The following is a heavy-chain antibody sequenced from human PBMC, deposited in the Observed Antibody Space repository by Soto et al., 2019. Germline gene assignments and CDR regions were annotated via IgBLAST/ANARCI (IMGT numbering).Heavy chain of an antibody. CDR2: IRGSGDTT. CDR3: AKDGGGGYIAGIDY. Sequence: LRLSCAASGFTFSAFAMSWVRQAPGKGLEWVSAIRGSGDTTYYADSVRGRFTISRDNSKNTLHLQMNSLRAEDTAVYYCAKDGGGGYIAGIDYWGQGTLVTVYS. CDR1: GFTFSAFA. V-gene: IGHV3-23*01. J-gene: IGHJ4*02. D-gene: IGHD3-16*01.